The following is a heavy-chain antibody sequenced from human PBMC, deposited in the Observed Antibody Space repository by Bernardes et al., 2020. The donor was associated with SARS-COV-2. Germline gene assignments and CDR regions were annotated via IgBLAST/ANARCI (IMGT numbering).Heavy chain of an antibody. CDR1: GFTFDDYG. CDR3: ARRHYDFWSGTGYYYMDV. V-gene: IGHV3-20*04. Sequence: GGSLRLSCAASGFTFDDYGMSWVRQAPGKGLEWVSGINWNGGSTGYADSVKGRFTISRDNAKNSLYLQMNSLRAEDTALYYCARRHYDFWSGTGYYYMDVWGKGTTVTVSS. J-gene: IGHJ6*03. D-gene: IGHD3-3*01. CDR2: INWNGGST.